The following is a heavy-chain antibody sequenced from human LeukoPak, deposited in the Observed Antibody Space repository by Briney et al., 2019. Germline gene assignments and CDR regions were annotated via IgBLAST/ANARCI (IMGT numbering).Heavy chain of an antibody. D-gene: IGHD5-24*01. CDR3: ARQGNGYSRVDY. CDR2: IYHSGNT. V-gene: IGHV4-38-2*02. J-gene: IGHJ4*02. CDR1: GGSISSYY. Sequence: SETLSLTCTVSGGSISSYYWGWIRQPPGKGLEWIGSIYHSGNTYYNPSLKSRFTISIDTSKNQFFLKVNSVTAADTATYYCARQGNGYSRVDYWGQGTLVTVSS.